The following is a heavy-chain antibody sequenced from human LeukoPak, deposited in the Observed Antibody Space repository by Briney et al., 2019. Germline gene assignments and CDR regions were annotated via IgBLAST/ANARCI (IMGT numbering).Heavy chain of an antibody. CDR2: ISADGGST. D-gene: IGHD6-19*01. CDR3: AKDSRPGQWLVTGLDY. V-gene: IGHV3-43*02. Sequence: GGSLRLSCAASGFTFDNYAMHWVRQAPGEGLEWVSLISADGGSTYYADSVKGRFTISRDNRKNSLYLQMNSLRTEDTALYYCAKDSRPGQWLVTGLDYWGQGTLVTVSS. CDR1: GFTFDNYA. J-gene: IGHJ4*02.